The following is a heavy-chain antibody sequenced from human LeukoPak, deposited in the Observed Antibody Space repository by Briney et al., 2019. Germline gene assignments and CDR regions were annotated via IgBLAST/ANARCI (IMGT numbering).Heavy chain of an antibody. CDR3: ARGGHGGKQGAFDI. CDR1: GYSISSGYY. CDR2: IYHSGST. Sequence: NPSGTLSLTCAVSGYSISSGYYWGWIRQPPGKGLEWIGSIYHSGSTYYNPSLKSRVTISVDTSKNQFSLKLSSVTAADTAVYYCARGGHGGKQGAFDIWGQGTMVTVSS. V-gene: IGHV4-38-2*01. J-gene: IGHJ3*02. D-gene: IGHD3-16*01.